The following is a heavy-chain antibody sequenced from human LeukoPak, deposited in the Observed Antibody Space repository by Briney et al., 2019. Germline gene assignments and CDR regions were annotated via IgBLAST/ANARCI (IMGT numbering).Heavy chain of an antibody. CDR3: ARAPDDYCSGGSCYSNAFDI. CDR1: GFAVSSNY. D-gene: IGHD2-15*01. Sequence: GGSLRLSCAASGFAVSSNYMSWVRQAPGKGLEWVTVIYSGGSTYYADSVKGRFTISRDNSKNTLYLQMNSLRAEDTAVYYCARAPDDYCSGGSCYSNAFDIWGQRTMVTVSS. J-gene: IGHJ3*02. V-gene: IGHV3-53*01. CDR2: IYSGGST.